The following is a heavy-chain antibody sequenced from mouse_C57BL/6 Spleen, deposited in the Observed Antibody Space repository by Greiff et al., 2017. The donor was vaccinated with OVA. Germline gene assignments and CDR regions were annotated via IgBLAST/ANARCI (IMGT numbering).Heavy chain of an antibody. D-gene: IGHD2-4*01. CDR3: ARSRGYDYDEAWFAY. CDR2: INPSNGGT. V-gene: IGHV1-53*01. CDR1: GYTFTSYW. J-gene: IGHJ3*01. Sequence: QVQLQQPGTELVKPGASVKLSCKASGYTFTSYWMHWVKQRPGQGLEWIGNINPSNGGTNYNEKFKSKATLTVDKSSSTAYMQLSSRTSEDSAVYYCARSRGYDYDEAWFAYWGQGTLVTVSA.